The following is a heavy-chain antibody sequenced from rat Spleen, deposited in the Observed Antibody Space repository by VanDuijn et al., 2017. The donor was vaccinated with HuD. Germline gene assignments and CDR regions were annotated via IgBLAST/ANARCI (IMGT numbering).Heavy chain of an antibody. J-gene: IGHJ4*01. D-gene: IGHD1-10*01. CDR3: ARPDYNKYVMDA. Sequence: EVQLVESGGGFVQPGRSLKLSCAASGFTFSDYNMAWVRQAPKKGLEWVATITYDGSGTYYRDSVKGRFTISRDNAKSTLYLQMDSLRSEDTATYYCARPDYNKYVMDAWGQGASVTVSS. V-gene: IGHV5-7*01. CDR2: ITYDGSGT. CDR1: GFTFSDYN.